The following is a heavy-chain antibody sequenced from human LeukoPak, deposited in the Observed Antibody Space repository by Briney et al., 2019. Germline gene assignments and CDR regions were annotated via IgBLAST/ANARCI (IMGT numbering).Heavy chain of an antibody. Sequence: ASVKVSCKASGYTFTGYYMHGVRQAPGQGLEWMGWINPNSGGTNYAQKFQGRVTMTRDTSSSTAYMELSRLRSDDTAVYYCARGNGSGYYYWYFQHWGQGTLVTVSS. CDR1: GYTFTGYY. CDR3: ARGNGSGYYYWYFQH. D-gene: IGHD3-22*01. J-gene: IGHJ1*01. V-gene: IGHV1-2*02. CDR2: INPNSGGT.